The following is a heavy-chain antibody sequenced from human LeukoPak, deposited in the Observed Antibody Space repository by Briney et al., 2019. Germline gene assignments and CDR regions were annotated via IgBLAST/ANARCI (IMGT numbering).Heavy chain of an antibody. V-gene: IGHV3-7*01. CDR1: GFTFSRYW. D-gene: IGHD3-16*01. CDR3: ATKGGDY. J-gene: IGHJ4*02. Sequence: GGSLRLSCAASGFTFSRYWMSWVRQAPGKGLGWVANINEDGGAKYYVDSVKGRFTISRDNAKNSQYLQMNSLRVEDTAVYYCATKGGDYWGQGTLVTVSS. CDR2: INEDGGAK.